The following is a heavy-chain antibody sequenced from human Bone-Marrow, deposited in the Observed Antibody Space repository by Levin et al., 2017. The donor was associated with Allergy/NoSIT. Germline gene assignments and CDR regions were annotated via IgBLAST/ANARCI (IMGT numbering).Heavy chain of an antibody. V-gene: IGHV3-33*01. CDR2: IWYDGDTK. J-gene: IGHJ3*02. CDR3: ARWGAAAGSDDALDI. Sequence: GESLKISCAASGYTFSGYGMHWVRQAPGKGLEWVAVIWYDGDTKYYADSVKGRFTISRDNSKNILYLQIDSRGAEDTAVYYCARWGAAAGSDDALDIWGQGTMVTVSS. D-gene: IGHD6-13*01. CDR1: GYTFSGYG.